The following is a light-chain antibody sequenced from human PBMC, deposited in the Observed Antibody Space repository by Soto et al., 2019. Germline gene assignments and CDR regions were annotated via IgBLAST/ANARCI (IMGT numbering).Light chain of an antibody. J-gene: IGKJ5*01. Sequence: EVMMTQSPATLSVSPGDTATLSCRASQSVSNNLAWYQQKPGQVPRLLIYYASIRATDVPARFSGSGSGTEFTLTISSLQSEDFALYYCQQYDNWPPITFRQGTRLDIK. CDR3: QQYDNWPPIT. V-gene: IGKV3-15*01. CDR1: QSVSNN. CDR2: YAS.